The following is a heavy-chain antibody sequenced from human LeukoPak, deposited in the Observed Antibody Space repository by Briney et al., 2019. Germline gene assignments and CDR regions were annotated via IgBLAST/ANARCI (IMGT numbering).Heavy chain of an antibody. V-gene: IGHV4-30-2*01. CDR3: ARVVQNYDILTGYYSYYFDY. Sequence: PSQTLSLTCAVPGGSISSGSYSWSWIRQPPGKGLEWIGYIYHSGSTYYNPSLKSRVTISVDRSKNQFSLKLSSVTAADTAVYYCARVVQNYDILTGYYSYYFDYWGQGTLVTVSS. J-gene: IGHJ4*02. CDR1: GGSISSGSYS. D-gene: IGHD3-9*01. CDR2: IYHSGST.